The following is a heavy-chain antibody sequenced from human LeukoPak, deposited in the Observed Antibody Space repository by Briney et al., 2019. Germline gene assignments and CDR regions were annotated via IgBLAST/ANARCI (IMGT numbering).Heavy chain of an antibody. CDR1: GYTFTSYD. V-gene: IGHV1-8*01. J-gene: IGHJ4*02. D-gene: IGHD4-17*01. CDR2: MNPNSGNT. CDR3: ARGPLPNYGDGGSYYFDY. Sequence: ASVKVSCKASGYTFTSYDINWVRQATGQGLEWMGWMNPNSGNTGYAQKFQGRVTMTRNTSISTAYMELSSLRSEDTAVYYCARGPLPNYGDGGSYYFDYWGQGTLVTVSS.